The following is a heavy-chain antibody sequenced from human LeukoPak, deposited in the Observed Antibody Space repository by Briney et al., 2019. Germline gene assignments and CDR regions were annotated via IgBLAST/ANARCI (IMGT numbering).Heavy chain of an antibody. V-gene: IGHV4-34*01. Sequence: SETLSLTCAVYGGSFSGYYWSWIRQPPGKGLEWIGEINHSGSTNYNPSLKSRVTISVDTSKNQFSLKLSSVTAADTAVYYCARDNSDSYFDYWGQGTLVTVSS. J-gene: IGHJ4*02. CDR1: GGSFSGYY. D-gene: IGHD4-23*01. CDR3: ARDNSDSYFDY. CDR2: INHSGST.